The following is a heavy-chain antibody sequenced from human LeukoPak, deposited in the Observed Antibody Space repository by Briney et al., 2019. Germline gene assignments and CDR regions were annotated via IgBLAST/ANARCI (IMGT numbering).Heavy chain of an antibody. CDR1: GGSFSGYY. CDR2: INHSGST. CDR3: ARFPYCSSTSCYLRYYYYGMDV. D-gene: IGHD2-2*01. J-gene: IGHJ6*02. V-gene: IGHV4-34*01. Sequence: SETLSLTCAVYGGSFSGYYWSWIRQPPGKGLEWIGEINHSGSTNYNPSLKSRVTISVDASKNQFSLKLSSVTAADTAVYYCARFPYCSSTSCYLRYYYYGMDVWGQGTTVTVSS.